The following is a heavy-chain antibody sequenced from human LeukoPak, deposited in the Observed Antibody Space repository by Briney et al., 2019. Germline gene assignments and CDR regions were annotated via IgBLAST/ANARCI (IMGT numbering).Heavy chain of an antibody. D-gene: IGHD2-15*01. CDR2: IYYSGST. J-gene: IGHJ6*02. CDR3: ARRMTWRGPAKYYYYGMDV. V-gene: IGHV4-59*08. CDR1: GGSISSYY. Sequence: PSETLSLTCTVSGGSISSYYWSWIRQPPGKGLEWIGYIYYSGSTNYNPSLKSRVTISVDTSKNQFSLKLSSVTAADTAVYYCARRMTWRGPAKYYYYGMDVWGQGTTVTVSS.